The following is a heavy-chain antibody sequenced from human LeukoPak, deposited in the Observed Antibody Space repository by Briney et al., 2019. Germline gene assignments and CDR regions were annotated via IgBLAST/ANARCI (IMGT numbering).Heavy chain of an antibody. J-gene: IGHJ5*02. CDR1: GYTSSNYG. CDR2: ISTHNGNT. V-gene: IGHV1-18*01. D-gene: IGHD1-1*01. CDR3: ARDVPGSIGTTARFDP. Sequence: ASVKVSCKSSGYTSSNYGISWMRQAPGQGLEWMGWISTHNGNTNYAQKFQGRVTMTTDKSTSTAYMELRSLTPDDTAVYYCARDVPGSIGTTARFDPWGQGTLVTVSS.